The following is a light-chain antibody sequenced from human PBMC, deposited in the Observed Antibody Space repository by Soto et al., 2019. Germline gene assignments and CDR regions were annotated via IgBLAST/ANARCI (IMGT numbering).Light chain of an antibody. Sequence: DIQMTQSSSTLSASVGDRVTITCRASQSISSWLAWYQQKPGKAPKLLIYKASSLESGVPSRFSGSGSGTEFTLAISSLKPDDSATYYCQQYNDNWTFGQGTKVDIK. CDR1: QSISSW. CDR3: QQYNDNWT. J-gene: IGKJ1*01. V-gene: IGKV1-5*03. CDR2: KAS.